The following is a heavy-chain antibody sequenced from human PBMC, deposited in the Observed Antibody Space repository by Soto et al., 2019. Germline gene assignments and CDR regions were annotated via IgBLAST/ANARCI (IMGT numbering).Heavy chain of an antibody. CDR2: IQSGGST. CDR1: GFTVSSKY. CDR3: AKFVDTAMVDYGMDV. Sequence: PGGSLRLSCAASGFTVSSKYISWVRPAPGKGLEWVSLIQSGGSTYYAGSVKGRFTISRDNSENTLFLQMNSLRVEDTAVYYCAKFVDTAMVDYGMDVWGQGTTVTVSS. D-gene: IGHD5-18*01. J-gene: IGHJ6*02. V-gene: IGHV3-66*01.